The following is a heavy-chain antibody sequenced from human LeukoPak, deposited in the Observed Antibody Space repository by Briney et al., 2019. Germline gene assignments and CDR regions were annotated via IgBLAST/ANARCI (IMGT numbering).Heavy chain of an antibody. CDR1: GFTFSSSA. V-gene: IGHV3-23*01. CDR2: ISNNGGYT. D-gene: IGHD2-15*01. Sequence: GGSLRLSCAASGFTFSSSAMSWVRQVPGKGLEWVSAISNNGGYTYYADSVQGRFTISRDNSKSTLCLQMNSLRAEDTAVYYCAKQLGYCSDGSCYFPYWGQGTLVTVSS. J-gene: IGHJ4*02. CDR3: AKQLGYCSDGSCYFPY.